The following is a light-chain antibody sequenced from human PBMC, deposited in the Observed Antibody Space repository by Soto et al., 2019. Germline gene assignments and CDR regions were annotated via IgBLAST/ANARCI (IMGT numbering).Light chain of an antibody. CDR3: LXYHNLLA. Sequence: IVMTQSPATLSVSPGERATLSCRASQSIYSNVAWYQQRPGQAPRLLISRASTRATRTPASCSGSGTGTEFTLTSISLQSEEFTDYXXLXYHNLLAFGQGTKVDIK. CDR1: QSIYSN. J-gene: IGKJ1*01. CDR2: RAS. V-gene: IGKV3-15*01.